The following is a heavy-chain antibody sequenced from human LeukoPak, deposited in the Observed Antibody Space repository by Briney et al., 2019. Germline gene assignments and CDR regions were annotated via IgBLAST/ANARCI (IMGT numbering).Heavy chain of an antibody. V-gene: IGHV3-23*01. CDR1: GVTFAGYA. D-gene: IGHD6-13*01. CDR2: ISGDGGSI. J-gene: IGHJ4*02. CDR3: AQDRRSSFIH. Sequence: GGSLRLSCAASGVTFAGYAMSWVRQAPGKGLEWVSVISGDGGSIYYADSVKGRFTISRDSSKTTYLRMNSLRAEDTAIYYCAQDRRSSFIHWGQGSLVTVSS.